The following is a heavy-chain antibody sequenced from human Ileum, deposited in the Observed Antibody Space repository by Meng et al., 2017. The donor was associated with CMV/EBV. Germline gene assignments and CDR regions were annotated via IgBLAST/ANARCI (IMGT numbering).Heavy chain of an antibody. CDR3: APGRGVVPY. D-gene: IGHD3-3*01. CDR2: ISYDGSNK. J-gene: IGHJ4*02. Sequence: GESLKISCAASGFTFSSYAMSWVRQAPGKGLEWVAVISYDGSNKYYADSVKGRFTISRDNSKNTLYLQMNSLRAEDTAVYYCAPGRGVVPYWGQGTLVTVSS. V-gene: IGHV3-30*04. CDR1: GFTFSSYA.